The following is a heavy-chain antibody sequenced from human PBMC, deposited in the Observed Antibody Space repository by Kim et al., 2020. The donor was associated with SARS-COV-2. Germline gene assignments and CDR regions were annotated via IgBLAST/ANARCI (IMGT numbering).Heavy chain of an antibody. V-gene: IGHV3-30*02. CDR3: AKAVVRGVNYYYYGMDV. Sequence: KARCTISRDNPQNTRYLQMNSLRPEDTAVYYCAKAVVRGVNYYYYGMDVWGQGTTVAVSS. D-gene: IGHD3-10*01. J-gene: IGHJ6*01.